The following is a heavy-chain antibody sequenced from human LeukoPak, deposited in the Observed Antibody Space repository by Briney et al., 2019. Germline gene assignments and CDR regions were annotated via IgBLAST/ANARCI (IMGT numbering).Heavy chain of an antibody. CDR1: GYTFTSYY. CDR3: ARGGTRAYYFDY. D-gene: IGHD2-2*01. V-gene: IGHV1-46*01. CDR2: INPSGGST. J-gene: IGHJ4*02. Sequence: ASVKVSCKASGYTFTSYYRHWVRQAPGQGLQWMGVINPSGGSTSYAQKFQGRVTMTGDTSTSTVYMELSSLRSEDTAVYYCARGGTRAYYFDYWGQGTLVTVSS.